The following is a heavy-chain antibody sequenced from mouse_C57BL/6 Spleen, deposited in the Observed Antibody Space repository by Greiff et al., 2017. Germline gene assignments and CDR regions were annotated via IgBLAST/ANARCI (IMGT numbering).Heavy chain of an antibody. Sequence: VQGVESGPGLVAPSQSLSITCTVSGFSLTSYAISWVRQPPGKGLEWLGVIWTGGGTNYNSALKSRLSISKDNSKSQVFLKMNRLQTDDTARYYCARNRGYEAAWFAYWGQGTLVTVSA. CDR2: IWTGGGT. CDR3: ARNRGYEAAWFAY. V-gene: IGHV2-9-1*01. CDR1: GFSLTSYA. D-gene: IGHD2-2*01. J-gene: IGHJ3*01.